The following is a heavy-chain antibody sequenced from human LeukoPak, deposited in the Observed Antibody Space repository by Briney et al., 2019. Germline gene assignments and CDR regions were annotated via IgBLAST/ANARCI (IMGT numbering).Heavy chain of an antibody. CDR3: ARKTFGTVYFDY. CDR2: ISGSGGST. J-gene: IGHJ4*02. CDR1: GFTFSSYA. Sequence: PGGSLRLSCAASGFTFSSYAMSWVRQAPGKGLEWVSAISGSGGSTYYADSVKGRFTISRDNSKNTLYLQMNSLRAEDTAVYYCARKTFGTVYFDYWGQGNLVTVPS. V-gene: IGHV3-23*01. D-gene: IGHD1-1*01.